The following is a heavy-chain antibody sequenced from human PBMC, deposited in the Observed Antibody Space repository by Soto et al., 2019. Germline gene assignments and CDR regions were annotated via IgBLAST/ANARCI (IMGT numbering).Heavy chain of an antibody. CDR1: GFTFSNFW. V-gene: IGHV3-74*01. Sequence: EVQLVESGGGLVQPGGSLRLSCAASGFTFSNFWMHWVRQAPGKGLVWVSRTKSDGSSTNYAESVKGRSTNPRDNGKNTLYLQMISLRAEDTAVYYCVRGYSYGSYPYYYYGMDVWGQGTTVTVSS. CDR3: VRGYSYGSYPYYYYGMDV. D-gene: IGHD5-18*01. CDR2: TKSDGSST. J-gene: IGHJ6*02.